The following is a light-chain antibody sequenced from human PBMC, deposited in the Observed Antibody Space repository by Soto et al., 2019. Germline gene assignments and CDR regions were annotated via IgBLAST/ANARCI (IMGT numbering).Light chain of an antibody. CDR2: AAS. CDR1: QAIYNY. Sequence: DIQMTQSPSSLSASVGDRVTITCRASQAIYNYLAWYQQKPGKVPTLLISAASTLQSGVPSRFSGSGSGTDFTLTISSLQPEDVATYFCQKFSAVPTFGGGTKVEI. J-gene: IGKJ4*01. V-gene: IGKV1-27*01. CDR3: QKFSAVPT.